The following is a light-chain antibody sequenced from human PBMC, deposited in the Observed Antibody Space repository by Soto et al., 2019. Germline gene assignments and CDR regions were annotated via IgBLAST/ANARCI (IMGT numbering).Light chain of an antibody. CDR1: SSNIGVNT. J-gene: IGLJ2*01. Sequence: QAVVTQPPSASGTPGQGVTISCSGSSSNIGVNTVNWYQQLPGTAPKLLIYSNNLRPSGVPDRVSGSKSGTSASLAISGLQSEDEADYHCASWDDSLNGVVFGGGTQLTVL. CDR3: ASWDDSLNGVV. V-gene: IGLV1-44*01. CDR2: SNN.